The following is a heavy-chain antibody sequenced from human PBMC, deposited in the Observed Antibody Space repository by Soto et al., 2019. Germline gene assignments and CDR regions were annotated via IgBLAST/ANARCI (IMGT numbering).Heavy chain of an antibody. CDR1: GYTFTSYD. J-gene: IGHJ4*02. Sequence: SVKVSCKASGYTFTSYDINWVRQATGQGLEWMGRIIPILGIANYAQKFQGRVTITADKSTSTAYMELSSVTAADTAVYYCARHYPGISSSWYFDYWGQGTLVTVSS. D-gene: IGHD6-13*01. CDR2: IIPILGIA. CDR3: ARHYPGISSSWYFDY. V-gene: IGHV1-69*04.